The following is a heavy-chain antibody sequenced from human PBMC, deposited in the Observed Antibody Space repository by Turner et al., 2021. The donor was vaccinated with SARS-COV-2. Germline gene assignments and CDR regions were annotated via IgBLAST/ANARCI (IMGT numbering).Heavy chain of an antibody. J-gene: IGHJ4*02. CDR1: GFTFSSYG. CDR2: ISYDGSNK. Sequence: QVQLVESGGGVVQPGRSLRLSCAASGFTFSSYGMHWVRQAPGKGLEWVAIISYDGSNKYYADSVKGRFTIPRDNSKNTLYLQMNSLRAEDTAVYYCAKVIGEDYSGSGYDYWGQGTLVTVSS. CDR3: AKVIGEDYSGSGYDY. D-gene: IGHD3-10*01. V-gene: IGHV3-30*18.